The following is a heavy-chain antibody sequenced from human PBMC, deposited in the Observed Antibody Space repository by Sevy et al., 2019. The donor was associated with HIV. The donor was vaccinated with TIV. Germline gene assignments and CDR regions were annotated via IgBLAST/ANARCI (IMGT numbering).Heavy chain of an antibody. J-gene: IGHJ6*02. CDR3: AKVSLRYYYDSTAQVLGGMDV. CDR1: GFTFSSYA. V-gene: IGHV3-23*01. CDR2: ISGSGGST. D-gene: IGHD3-22*01. Sequence: GGSLRLSCAASGFTFSSYAMSWVRQAPGKGLEWVSAISGSGGSTYYADSVKGRFTISRDNSKNTLYLQMNSLRAEDTAVYYCAKVSLRYYYDSTAQVLGGMDVWGQGTTVTVSS.